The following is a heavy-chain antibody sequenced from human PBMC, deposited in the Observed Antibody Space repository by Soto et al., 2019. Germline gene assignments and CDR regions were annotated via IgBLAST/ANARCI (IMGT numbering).Heavy chain of an antibody. V-gene: IGHV4-4*02. Sequence: SETLSLTCDVSGDSVSSINWGSWVRQPPGMGLQWIGDVYHAGTTNYNPSLKSRVTLSVDKSQNHFSLNVTSVTAAYTAVYYYARSTGFVSISFLDMWGQGALVTVSS. CDR3: ARSTGFVSISFLDM. D-gene: IGHD6-6*01. J-gene: IGHJ4*01. CDR2: VYHAGTT. CDR1: GDSVSSINW.